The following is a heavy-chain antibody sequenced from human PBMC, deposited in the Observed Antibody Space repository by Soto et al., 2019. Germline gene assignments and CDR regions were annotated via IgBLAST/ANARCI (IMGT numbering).Heavy chain of an antibody. CDR3: ASGLRGVGAVGAVAWLDP. CDR1: GGSISSYY. J-gene: IGHJ5*02. CDR2: IYYSGST. V-gene: IGHV4-59*12. D-gene: IGHD6-13*01. Sequence: PSETLSLTCTVSGGSISSYYWSWIRQPPGKGLEWIGYIYYSGSTNYNPSLKSRVTMSVDSSKKQFSLNLISVTAADTAVYYCASGLRGVGAVGAVAWLDPWGPGTLVTVSS.